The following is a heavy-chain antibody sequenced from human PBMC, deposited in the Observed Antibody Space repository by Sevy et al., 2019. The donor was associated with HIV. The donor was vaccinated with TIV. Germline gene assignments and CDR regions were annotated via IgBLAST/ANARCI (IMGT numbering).Heavy chain of an antibody. CDR2: MYYSGST. Sequence: SETLSLTFSVSGGSMNLYFWIWIRQPPGKGLEWIGYMYYSGSTNYNPSLKSRVTILGDMSKNQFSLTMRSVTAADTAVYYCARESIGAIGDFDSWGQGALVTVSS. CDR3: ARESIGAIGDFDS. CDR1: GGSMNLYF. J-gene: IGHJ4*02. V-gene: IGHV4-59*01. D-gene: IGHD1-26*01.